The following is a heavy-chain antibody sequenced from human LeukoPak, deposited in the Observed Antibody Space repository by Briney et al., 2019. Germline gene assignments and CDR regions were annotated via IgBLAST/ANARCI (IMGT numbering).Heavy chain of an antibody. Sequence: GGSLRLSCVASGFTFSNYAMTWVRQAPGKGLEWVSGISGSADSTYYADSVKGRFTISRDNSKNTLFLQMNSLRAEDTAVYYCAKDPGDILTGYYMGPDAFDIWGRGTVVTVSS. D-gene: IGHD3-9*01. CDR1: GFTFSNYA. CDR3: AKDPGDILTGYYMGPDAFDI. CDR2: ISGSADST. J-gene: IGHJ3*02. V-gene: IGHV3-23*01.